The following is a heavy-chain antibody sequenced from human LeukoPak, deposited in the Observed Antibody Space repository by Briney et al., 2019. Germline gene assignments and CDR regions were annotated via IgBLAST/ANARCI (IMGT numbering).Heavy chain of an antibody. J-gene: IGHJ4*02. Sequence: PSQTLSLTCTVSGGSISSGSYYWSWIRQPAGKGLEWIGRIYTSGSTNYNPSLKSRVTMSVDKSKNQFSLKLSSVTAADTAVYYCARRYSGYNYGYFDYWGQGTLVTVSS. CDR3: ARRYSGYNYGYFDY. CDR2: IYTSGST. CDR1: GGSISSGSYY. V-gene: IGHV4-61*02. D-gene: IGHD5-12*01.